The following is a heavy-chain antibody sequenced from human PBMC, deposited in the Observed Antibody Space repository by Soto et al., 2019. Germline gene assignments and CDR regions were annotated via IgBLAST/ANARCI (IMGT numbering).Heavy chain of an antibody. J-gene: IGHJ5*02. V-gene: IGHV4-30-4*01. CDR2: IYHSGST. CDR1: GGSISSGDYY. CDR3: ARERPDGARLDP. Sequence: SETLSLTCTVSGGSISSGDYYWSWIRQPPGKGLEWIGYIYHSGSTYYNPSLKSRVTISVDTSKNQFSLKLSSVTAADAAVYYCARERPDGARLDPWGQGTLVTVSS. D-gene: IGHD6-6*01.